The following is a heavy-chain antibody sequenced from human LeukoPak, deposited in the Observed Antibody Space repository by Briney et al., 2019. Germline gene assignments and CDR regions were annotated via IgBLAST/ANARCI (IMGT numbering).Heavy chain of an antibody. J-gene: IGHJ4*02. D-gene: IGHD6-19*01. CDR3: ARRVSSGWYFDY. CDR2: INHSGST. V-gene: IGHV4-34*01. CDR1: GGSFSGYN. Sequence: PSETLSLTCAVYGGSFSGYNWSWIRQPPGKGLEWIGEINHSGSTNYNPSLKSRVTISVDTSKNQFSLKLSSVTAADTAVYYCARRVSSGWYFDYWGQGTLVTVSS.